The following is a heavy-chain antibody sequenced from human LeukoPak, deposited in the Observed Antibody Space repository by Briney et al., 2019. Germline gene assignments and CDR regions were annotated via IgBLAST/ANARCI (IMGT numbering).Heavy chain of an antibody. V-gene: IGHV1-18*01. D-gene: IGHD6-19*01. CDR3: AKDPHEFSSGWSHFDY. CDR2: ISAYNGNT. CDR1: GYTFTSYG. Sequence: GASVTVSFTASGYTFTSYGISWVRQAPGQGLEWMGWISAYNGNTNHAQKLQGRGTMNTDTSTSTAYMELRSLRSDDTAVYYCAKDPHEFSSGWSHFDYWGQGTLVTVSS. J-gene: IGHJ4*02.